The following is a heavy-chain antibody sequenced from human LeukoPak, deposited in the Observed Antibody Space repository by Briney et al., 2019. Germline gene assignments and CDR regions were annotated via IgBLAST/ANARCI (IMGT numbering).Heavy chain of an antibody. CDR2: ISHDGSNN. Sequence: PGRSLRLSCAASGFTFGTYGMHWVRQAPGKGLEWVAVISHDGSNNYSANYVKGRFIISRDNSKNTLYLQMNSLRAEDTAVYYCARDAPPIVATPIDYWGQGTLVTVSS. J-gene: IGHJ4*02. CDR1: GFTFGTYG. D-gene: IGHD5-12*01. CDR3: ARDAPPIVATPIDY. V-gene: IGHV3-30*03.